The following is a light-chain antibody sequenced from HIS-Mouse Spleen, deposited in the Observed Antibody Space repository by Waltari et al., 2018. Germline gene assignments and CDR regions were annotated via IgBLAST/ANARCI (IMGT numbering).Light chain of an antibody. Sequence: QAVLTQPSSLSASPGASASLTCTLRSGINVGTYRTYWYTQKPGSPPQYLLRYKSDSDKQQGSGVPSRFSGSKDASANAGILLISGLQSEDEADYYCMIWHSSAWVFGGGTKLTVL. CDR2: YKSDSDK. CDR3: MIWHSSAWV. V-gene: IGLV5-45*02. CDR1: SGINVGTYR. J-gene: IGLJ3*02.